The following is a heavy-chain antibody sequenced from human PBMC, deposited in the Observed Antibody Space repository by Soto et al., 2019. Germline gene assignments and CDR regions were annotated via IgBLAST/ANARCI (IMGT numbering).Heavy chain of an antibody. CDR1: GGSISSYY. Sequence: SETLSLTCTVSGGSISSYYWSWIRQPPGKGLEWIGYIYYSGSTNYNPSLKSRVTISVDTSKNQFSLKLSSVTAADTAVYYCARLWTRCSGSPAYFYYGGQGTLVPVSA. CDR2: IYYSGST. CDR3: ARLWTRCSGSPAYFYY. J-gene: IGHJ4*02. V-gene: IGHV4-59*08. D-gene: IGHD2-15*01.